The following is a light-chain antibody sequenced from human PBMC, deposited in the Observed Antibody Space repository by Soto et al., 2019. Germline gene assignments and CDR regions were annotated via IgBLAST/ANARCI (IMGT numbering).Light chain of an antibody. CDR2: DNN. V-gene: IGLV1-51*01. CDR1: SSNIGNNY. J-gene: IGLJ3*02. CDR3: QVWDSSSDHRWV. Sequence: QSVLTQPPSVSAAPGQKVTISCSGGSSNIGNNYVSWYQQFPGTAPKLLIYDNNKRPSGIPDRFSGSNSGNTATLTISRVEAGDEADYYCQVWDSSSDHRWVFGGGTKLTVL.